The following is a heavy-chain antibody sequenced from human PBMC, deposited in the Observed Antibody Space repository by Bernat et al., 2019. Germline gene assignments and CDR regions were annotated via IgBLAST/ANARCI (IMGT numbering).Heavy chain of an antibody. CDR3: ARGRGSSPFDL. D-gene: IGHD6-13*01. CDR1: GDSINNDVYY. CDR2: IHHSGST. V-gene: IGHV4-31*03. J-gene: IGHJ4*02. Sequence: QVQMQESGPGLVKPSQSLSLTCSISGDSINNDVYYWTWLRQHPVKGLKWISYIHHSGSTYFSPTLKSRLSMSVDTSTNQFSLKLTSVTASDTAVYFCARGRGSSPFDLWGQGTLVTVSS.